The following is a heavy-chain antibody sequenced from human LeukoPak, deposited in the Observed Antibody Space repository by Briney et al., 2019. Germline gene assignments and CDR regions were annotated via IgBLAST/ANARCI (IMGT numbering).Heavy chain of an antibody. V-gene: IGHV1-18*01. CDR1: GYTFTSYG. Sequence: ASVKVSCKASGYTFTSYGISWVRQAPGQGLEWMGWISAYNGNTNYAQKLQGRVTMTTDTSTSTAYMELRSLRSDVTAVYYCARGGAPGSYLWVDAFDIWGQGTMVTVSS. CDR2: ISAYNGNT. J-gene: IGHJ3*02. CDR3: ARGGAPGSYLWVDAFDI. D-gene: IGHD1-26*01.